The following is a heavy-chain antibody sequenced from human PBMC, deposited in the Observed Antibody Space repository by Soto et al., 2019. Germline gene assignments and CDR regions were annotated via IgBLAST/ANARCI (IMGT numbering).Heavy chain of an antibody. CDR3: LRGYDF. CDR1: GFAVNNYY. J-gene: IGHJ4*02. Sequence: EVQLVESGGKLLQPGESLRLCWAASGFAVNNYYMSWVRQAPGKGLEWVSLIYTGGSTQYADSVKGRFTISRDNSKNTLYLQMNSLRAEDTAVYYCLRGYDFWGQGTLVTVSS. CDR2: IYTGGST. V-gene: IGHV3-53*01. D-gene: IGHD3-10*01.